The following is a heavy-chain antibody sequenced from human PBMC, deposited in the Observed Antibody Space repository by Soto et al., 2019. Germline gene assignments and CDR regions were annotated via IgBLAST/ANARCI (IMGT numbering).Heavy chain of an antibody. J-gene: IGHJ4*02. V-gene: IGHV4-59*01. D-gene: IGHD3-22*01. CDR2: IYYSGST. CDR3: ARGKGYYDSSGYYYQKPYFDY. Sequence: SETLSLTCTVSGGSISSYYWSWIRQPPGKGLEWIGYIYYSGSTNYNPSLKSRVTISVDTSKNQFSLKLSSVTAADTAVYYCARGKGYYDSSGYYYQKPYFDYWGQGTLVTVS. CDR1: GGSISSYY.